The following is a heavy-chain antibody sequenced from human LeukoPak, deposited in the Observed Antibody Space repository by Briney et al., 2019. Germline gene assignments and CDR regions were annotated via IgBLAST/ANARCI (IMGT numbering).Heavy chain of an antibody. CDR2: ISYDGSNK. CDR1: GFIFSNYA. J-gene: IGHJ4*02. V-gene: IGHV3-30*04. D-gene: IGHD1-26*01. CDR3: ARVTGSIDY. Sequence: GGSLRLSCAASGFIFSNYAMHWVRQAPGKGLEWLIFISYDGSNKYYADSVKGRFTISRDNSKNTLYLQMNSLRAEDTAVYYCARVTGSIDYWGQGTLVTVSS.